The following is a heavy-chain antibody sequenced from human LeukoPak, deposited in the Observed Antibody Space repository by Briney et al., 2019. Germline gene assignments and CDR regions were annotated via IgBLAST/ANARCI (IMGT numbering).Heavy chain of an antibody. Sequence: SETLSLNCTVSGGSISSSSYYWGWIRQPPGKGLEWIGSIYYSGSTYYNPSLKSRVTISVDTSKNQFSLKLSSVTAADTAVYYCARLNPLMITSGGVIVPGDAFDLWGRGTLVTVSS. CDR1: GGSISSSSYY. D-gene: IGHD3-16*02. CDR3: ARLNPLMITSGGVIVPGDAFDL. V-gene: IGHV4-39*01. J-gene: IGHJ2*01. CDR2: IYYSGST.